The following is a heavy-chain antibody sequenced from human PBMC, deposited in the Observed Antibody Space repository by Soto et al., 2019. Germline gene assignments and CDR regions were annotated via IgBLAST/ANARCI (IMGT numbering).Heavy chain of an antibody. CDR2: IYYSGST. J-gene: IGHJ3*02. Sequence: PSETLSLTCTVSGGSISPYYWSRIRQHPGKGLEWIGNIYYSGSTYYNPSLKSRVTISVDTSKNQFSLKLSSVTAADTAVYYCARVGSYHSTAFDIWGQGTMVTVSS. D-gene: IGHD3-10*01. V-gene: IGHV4-31*03. CDR3: ARVGSYHSTAFDI. CDR1: GGSISPYY.